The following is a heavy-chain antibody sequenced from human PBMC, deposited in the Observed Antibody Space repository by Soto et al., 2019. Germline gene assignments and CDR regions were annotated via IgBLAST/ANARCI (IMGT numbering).Heavy chain of an antibody. J-gene: IGHJ5*02. CDR3: ARGGDLRSWFDP. V-gene: IGHV4-30-2*01. Sequence: PSETLSLTCAVSCGSISSGGYSWSWIRQPPGKGLEWIGYIYHSGSTYYNPSLKSRVTISVDRSKNQFSLKLSSVTAADTAVYYCARGGDLRSWFDPWGQGTLVTVSS. D-gene: IGHD3-10*01. CDR1: CGSISSGGYS. CDR2: IYHSGST.